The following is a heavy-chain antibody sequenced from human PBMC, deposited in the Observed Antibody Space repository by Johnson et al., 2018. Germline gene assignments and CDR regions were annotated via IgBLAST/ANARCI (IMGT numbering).Heavy chain of an antibody. V-gene: IGHV4-34*01. CDR1: GGSFSDYY. D-gene: IGHD6-13*01. CDR2: IEHSGST. Sequence: QVQLQQGGAGLLKASETLALMCAVSGGSFSDYYWSWIRQSPGKGLEWIGEIEHSGSTNHNPSLKSRVTISVDTSKNQCSLKLTSVTAADTAVYYCARGWYPRGYWGQGTLVTVSS. J-gene: IGHJ1*01. CDR3: ARGWYPRGY.